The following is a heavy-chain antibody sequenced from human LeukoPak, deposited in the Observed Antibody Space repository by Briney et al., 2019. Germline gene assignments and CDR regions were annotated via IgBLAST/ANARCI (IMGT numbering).Heavy chain of an antibody. D-gene: IGHD6-19*01. Sequence: GGSLRLSCAASGFTFSSYWMSWVRQTPGKGLEWVANIKQDGSEKYYVDSVKGRFTISRDNSKNTLYLQMNSLRAEDTAVYYCARDMAAVASSNWFDPWGQGTLVTVSS. J-gene: IGHJ5*02. V-gene: IGHV3-7*01. CDR3: ARDMAAVASSNWFDP. CDR2: IKQDGSEK. CDR1: GFTFSSYW.